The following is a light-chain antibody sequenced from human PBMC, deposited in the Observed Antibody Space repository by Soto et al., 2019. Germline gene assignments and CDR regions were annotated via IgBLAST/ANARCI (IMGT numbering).Light chain of an antibody. J-gene: IGLJ2*01. CDR3: SSYTSSSVV. CDR2: DVS. CDR1: SSDVGGYNY. Sequence: QSALTQPASVSGSPGQSITISCTGTSSDVGGYNYVSWYQQHPGKAPKLMIYDVSNLPSGVSNRFSGSKSGNTASLTISGLQAEDEVDYYCSSYTSSSVVFGGGTKLTVL. V-gene: IGLV2-14*01.